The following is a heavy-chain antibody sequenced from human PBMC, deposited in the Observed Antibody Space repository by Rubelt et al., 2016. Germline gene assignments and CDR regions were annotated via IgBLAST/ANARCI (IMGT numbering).Heavy chain of an antibody. CDR1: GFTFSSYA. CDR2: ISSNGGST. D-gene: IGHD3-16*02. Sequence: VQLVESGGGLVQPGGSLRLSCSASGFTFSSYAMHWVRQAPGKGLEYVSAISSNGGSTYYADSVKGRFTISRDNSKNTLYLQMNSLRAEDTAVYYCASYLSVYYGMDVWGQGTTVTVSS. V-gene: IGHV3-64*04. J-gene: IGHJ6*02. CDR3: ASYLSVYYGMDV.